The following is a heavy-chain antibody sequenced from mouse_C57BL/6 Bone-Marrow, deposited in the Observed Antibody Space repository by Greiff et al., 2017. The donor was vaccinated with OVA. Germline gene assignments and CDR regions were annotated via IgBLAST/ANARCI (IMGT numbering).Heavy chain of an antibody. CDR3: ARRGLGYFDY. CDR1: GYTFTSYW. CDR2: IDPSDSET. V-gene: IGHV1-52*01. J-gene: IGHJ2*01. D-gene: IGHD3-2*02. Sequence: QVHVKQPGAELVRPGSSVKLSCKASGYTFTSYWMHWVKQRPIQGLEWIGNIDPSDSETHYNQKFKDKATLTVDKSSSTAYMQLSSLTSEDSAVYYCARRGLGYFDYWGQGTTLTVSS.